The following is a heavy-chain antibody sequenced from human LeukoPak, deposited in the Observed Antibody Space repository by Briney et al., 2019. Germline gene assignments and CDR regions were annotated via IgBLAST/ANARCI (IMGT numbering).Heavy chain of an antibody. Sequence: GESLKISCKGSGYRFTTYWIGWVRQMPGKGLEWMGIIYPGDSDTRYSLSFQGQVTISADKSISTASLQWSSLKASDTAMYYCARHISDCGGDCPFDSWGQGTLVTVSS. V-gene: IGHV5-51*01. D-gene: IGHD2-21*02. CDR1: GYRFTTYW. CDR3: ARHISDCGGDCPFDS. CDR2: IYPGDSDT. J-gene: IGHJ4*02.